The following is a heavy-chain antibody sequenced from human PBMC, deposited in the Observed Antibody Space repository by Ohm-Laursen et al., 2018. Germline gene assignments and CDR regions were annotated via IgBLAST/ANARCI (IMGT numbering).Heavy chain of an antibody. D-gene: IGHD2-8*01. CDR3: ARCTTEIDY. CDR1: GGSISSYY. J-gene: IGHJ4*02. CDR2: IYYSGST. V-gene: IGHV4-59*08. Sequence: SDTLSLTCTVSGGSISSYYWSWIRQPPGKGLEWIGYIYYSGSTNYNPSLKSRVTISVDTSKNQFSLKLSSVTAADTAVYYCARCTTEIDYWGQGTLVSVSS.